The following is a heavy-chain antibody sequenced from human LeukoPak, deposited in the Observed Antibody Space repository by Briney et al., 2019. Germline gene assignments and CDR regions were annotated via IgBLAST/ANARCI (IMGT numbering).Heavy chain of an antibody. CDR1: GGSISSYY. D-gene: IGHD2-2*01. Sequence: SETLSLTCTVSGGSISSYYGSWIRQPPGKGLEWIGYIYYSGSTNYSPSLKSRVTISVDTSKNQFSLKLSSVTAADTAVYYCARPHCSSTSCYGGGWFDPWGQGTLVTVSS. CDR3: ARPHCSSTSCYGGGWFDP. CDR2: IYYSGST. V-gene: IGHV4-59*08. J-gene: IGHJ5*02.